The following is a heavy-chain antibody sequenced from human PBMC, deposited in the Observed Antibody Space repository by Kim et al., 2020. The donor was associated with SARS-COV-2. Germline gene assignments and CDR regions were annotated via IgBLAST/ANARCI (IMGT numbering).Heavy chain of an antibody. CDR3: ARGQDTAKVGY. CDR1: GGSFSGYY. Sequence: SETLSLTCAVYGGSFSGYYWSWIRKPPGKGLEWIGEIHPSGSTDYQPSLKSRITMSLDTSNNHFSLKLSSVTAADTAMYFCARGQDTAKVGYWGQGTLVTVSS. V-gene: IGHV4-34*01. CDR2: IHPSGST. J-gene: IGHJ4*02. D-gene: IGHD5-18*01.